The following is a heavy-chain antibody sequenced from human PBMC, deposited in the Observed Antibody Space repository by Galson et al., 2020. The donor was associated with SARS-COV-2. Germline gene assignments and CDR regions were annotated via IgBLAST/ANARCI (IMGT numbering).Heavy chain of an antibody. CDR3: ARESYYYDSSGYYTQGGFDY. V-gene: IGHV4-39*07. D-gene: IGHD3-22*01. CDR2: IYYSGST. CDR1: GGSISSSSYY. Sequence: SETLSLTCTVSGGSISSSSYYWGWIRQPPGKGLEWIGSIYYSGSTYYNPSLKSRVTISVDTSKNQFSLKLSSVTAADTAVYYCARESYYYDSSGYYTQGGFDYWGRGTLVTVSS. J-gene: IGHJ4*02.